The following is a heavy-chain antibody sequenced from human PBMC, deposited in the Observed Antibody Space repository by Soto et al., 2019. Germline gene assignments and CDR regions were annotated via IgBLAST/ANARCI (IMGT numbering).Heavy chain of an antibody. J-gene: IGHJ3*01. CDR2: FYYSGST. Sequence: QVQLQESGPGLVKPSETLSLTCTVSGASISNYYWSWIRQPPGKGLECIGSFYYSGSTNYNPSLKTRVTISADTSKNQFPLKLRSVTAADTAVYYCARTLSAVTRDAFDVWGQGTLVTVSS. V-gene: IGHV4-59*01. CDR1: GASISNYY. CDR3: ARTLSAVTRDAFDV. D-gene: IGHD6-25*01.